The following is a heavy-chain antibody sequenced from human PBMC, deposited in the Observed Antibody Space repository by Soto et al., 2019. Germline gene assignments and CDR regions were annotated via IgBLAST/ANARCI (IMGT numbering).Heavy chain of an antibody. D-gene: IGHD3-16*02. J-gene: IGHJ4*02. Sequence: GGSLRLSCAASGFTFSNSEMNWVRQAPGKGLEWLSYITSTGTTKYYAASVKGRFTLSRDNAKNSLYLQMNSLGAEDTAVYYCARGNSPVNVYWGQGTMVTDSS. CDR2: ITSTGTTK. CDR3: ARGNSPVNVY. V-gene: IGHV3-48*03. CDR1: GFTFSNSE.